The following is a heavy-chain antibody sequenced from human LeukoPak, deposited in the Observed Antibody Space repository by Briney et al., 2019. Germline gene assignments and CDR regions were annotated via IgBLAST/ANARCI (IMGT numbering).Heavy chain of an antibody. CDR1: GGSISSYY. CDR3: ASDPPLNYAPSYYFDY. J-gene: IGHJ4*02. V-gene: IGHV4-4*07. CDR2: IYTSGST. D-gene: IGHD1-7*01. Sequence: SETLSLTCTVSGGSISSYYWSWIRQPAGKGLEWIGRIYTSGSTNYNPSLKSRVTMSVDTSKNQFSLKLSSVTAADTAVYYCASDPPLNYAPSYYFDYWGQGTLVTVSS.